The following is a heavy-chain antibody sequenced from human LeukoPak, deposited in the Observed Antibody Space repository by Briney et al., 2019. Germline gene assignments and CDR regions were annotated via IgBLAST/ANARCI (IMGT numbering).Heavy chain of an antibody. CDR1: GYTFTNNW. D-gene: IGHD1-1*01. CDR3: ARQGNNWYSFNY. J-gene: IGHJ4*02. V-gene: IGHV5-51*01. CDR2: IYPGDSDT. Sequence: GESLKISGKGSGYTFTNNWIGWVRQMLGKGLEWMGIIYPGDSDTRYSPSFQGQVTISADKSISTAYLQWSSLKASDTAMYYCARQGNNWYSFNYWGQGTLVTVSS.